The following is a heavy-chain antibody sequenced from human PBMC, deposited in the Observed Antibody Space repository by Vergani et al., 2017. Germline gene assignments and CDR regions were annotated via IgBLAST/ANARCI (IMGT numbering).Heavy chain of an antibody. CDR1: GGSISSSSYY. D-gene: IGHD3-3*01. J-gene: IGHJ3*02. V-gene: IGHV4-39*01. CDR2: IYYSGST. Sequence: QLQLQESGPGLVKPSETLSLTCTVSGGSISSSSYYWGWIRQPPGKGLEWIGSIYYSGSTDYNPSLKSRVTISVDTSKNQFSLKLSAVTAADTAVYYCASSFWSGYSPTGADAFDIWGQGTMVTVSS. CDR3: ASSFWSGYSPTGADAFDI.